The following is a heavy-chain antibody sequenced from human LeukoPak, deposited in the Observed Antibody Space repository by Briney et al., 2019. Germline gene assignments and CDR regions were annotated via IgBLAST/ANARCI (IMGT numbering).Heavy chain of an antibody. J-gene: IGHJ6*02. CDR3: ARANCGGDCYFSGYGMDV. V-gene: IGHV3-30*04. CDR2: TSTGGSDK. CDR1: GFSFSSYP. D-gene: IGHD2-21*02. Sequence: GGSLRLSCAASGFSFSSYPMHWVRQAPGKGLAWVAVTSTGGSDKYYADSVKGRFSISRDNSKNTLYLQINSLRAEDTAVYYCARANCGGDCYFSGYGMDVWGQGTTVTVSS.